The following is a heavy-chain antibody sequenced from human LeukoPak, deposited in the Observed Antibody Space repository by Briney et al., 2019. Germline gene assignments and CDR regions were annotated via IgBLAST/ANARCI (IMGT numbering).Heavy chain of an antibody. V-gene: IGHV3-21*01. CDR2: ISSSSSYI. D-gene: IGHD6-13*01. CDR3: ARRIAAAGRSDY. Sequence: GGSLRLSCAASGFTYSSYSMNWVRQAPGKGLEWVSSISSSSSYIYYADSVKSRFTISRDNAKNSLYLQMNSLRAEDTAVYYCARRIAAAGRSDYWGQGTLVTVSS. J-gene: IGHJ4*02. CDR1: GFTYSSYS.